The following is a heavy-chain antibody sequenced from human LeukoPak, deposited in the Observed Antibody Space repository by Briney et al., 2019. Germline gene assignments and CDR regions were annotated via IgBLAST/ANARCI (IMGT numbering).Heavy chain of an antibody. V-gene: IGHV3-11*04. CDR3: ARDISPYCGGDCYFDY. CDR2: ISSSGSTI. D-gene: IGHD2-21*02. J-gene: IGHJ4*02. CDR1: GFTFSDYY. Sequence: GGSLILSCAASGFTFSDYYMSWIRQAPGKGLEWVSYISSSGSTIYYADSVKGRFTISRDNAKNSLYLQMNSLRAEDTAVYYCARDISPYCGGDCYFDYWGQGTLVTVSS.